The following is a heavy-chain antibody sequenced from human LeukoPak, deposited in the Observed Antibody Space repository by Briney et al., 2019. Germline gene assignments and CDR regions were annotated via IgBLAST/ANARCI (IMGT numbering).Heavy chain of an antibody. D-gene: IGHD2-15*01. CDR1: GGTFSSYA. CDR2: IIPLFGTP. CDR3: ASATLRCSGGSCYEMDV. V-gene: IGHV1-69*06. J-gene: IGHJ6*04. Sequence: SVKVSCKASGGTFSSYAISWVRQAPGQGLEWMGGIIPLFGTPDYAQKFQDRLTITADKSTSTAYMELSSLRSEDTAVYYCASATLRCSGGSCYEMDVWGKGTTVTVSS.